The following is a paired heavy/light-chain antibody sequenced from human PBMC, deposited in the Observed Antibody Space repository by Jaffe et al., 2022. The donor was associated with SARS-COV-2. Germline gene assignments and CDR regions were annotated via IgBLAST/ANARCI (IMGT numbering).Heavy chain of an antibody. Sequence: EVQLVESGGGLVQPGESLRLSCAASGFTFNNFWMTWVRQAPGKGLEWVADIKQDGSEKRYLGSVRGRFTISRDNAKNSVYLQMNSLRAEDTALYYCAKDNWNQFHRGIDGFDIWGQGTMVTVSS. J-gene: IGHJ3*02. CDR1: GFTFNNFW. D-gene: IGHD1-20*01. CDR2: IKQDGSEK. V-gene: IGHV3-7*03. CDR3: AKDNWNQFHRGIDGFDI.
Light chain of an antibody. J-gene: IGLJ3*02. V-gene: IGLV1-40*01. CDR3: QSYDKILSAWV. Sequence: QSVLTQPPSVSGAPGQRVTIYCTGNRSNIGAGYAVQWYQQPPGTAPKLLIFANTNRPSGVPDRFSASTSVTSASLAIAGLQTDDEADYYCQSYDKILSAWVFGGGTKLTVL. CDR1: RSNIGAGYA. CDR2: ANT.